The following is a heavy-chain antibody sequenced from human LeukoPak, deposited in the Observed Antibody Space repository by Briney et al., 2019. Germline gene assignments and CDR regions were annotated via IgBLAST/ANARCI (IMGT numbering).Heavy chain of an antibody. CDR1: GGSFGGYY. Sequence: SETLSLTCAVYGGSFGGYYWSWTRQPPGKGLEWIGEINHSGSTNYNPSLKSRVTIPVDTSKNQFSLKLSSVTAADTAVYYCARESKEDSYYDFWSGYYTSRGIDYWGQGTLVTVSS. D-gene: IGHD3-3*01. J-gene: IGHJ4*02. CDR3: ARESKEDSYYDFWSGYYTSRGIDY. CDR2: INHSGST. V-gene: IGHV4-34*01.